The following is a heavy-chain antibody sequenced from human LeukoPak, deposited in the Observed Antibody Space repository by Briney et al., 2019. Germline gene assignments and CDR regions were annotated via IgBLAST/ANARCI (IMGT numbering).Heavy chain of an antibody. J-gene: IGHJ4*02. D-gene: IGHD3/OR15-3a*01. Sequence: GGSLRLSCATSGFIFSNYAVNWVRQAPGKGLEWVSIISGSGDTTYYADSVKGRFTISRDNSKNTLYLQMNSLRAEDTALYYCAKDHRSLGLAARYYFDYWGQGTLVTVSS. CDR2: ISGSGDTT. V-gene: IGHV3-23*01. CDR1: GFIFSNYA. CDR3: AKDHRSLGLAARYYFDY.